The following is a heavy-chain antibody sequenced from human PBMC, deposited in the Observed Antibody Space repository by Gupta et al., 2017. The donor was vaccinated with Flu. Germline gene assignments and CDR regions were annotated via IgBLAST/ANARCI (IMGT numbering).Heavy chain of an antibody. Sequence: QVQLQESGPGLVKPSQTLSLTCTVSGGPISNSHYFWSWIRKPAGKGLEWIGSIYSSGSTKYNPSLKSRVTISLDSSTNQLSLKLTSVTAADTAVYYWARLAQIGWFDPWGQGTLVTVSS. V-gene: IGHV4-61*02. CDR2: IYSSGST. CDR3: ARLAQIGWFDP. J-gene: IGHJ5*02. D-gene: IGHD3-22*01. CDR1: GGPISNSHYF.